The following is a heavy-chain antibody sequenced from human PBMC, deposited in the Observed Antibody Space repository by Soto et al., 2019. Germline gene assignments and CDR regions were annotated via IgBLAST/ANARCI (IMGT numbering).Heavy chain of an antibody. CDR2: ISYDGSNK. CDR3: AKATGGYSYGYYYYYGMDV. V-gene: IGHV3-30*18. D-gene: IGHD5-18*01. J-gene: IGHJ6*02. Sequence: GGSLRLSCAASGFTFSSYGMHWVRQAPGKGLEWVAVISYDGSNKYYADSVKGRFTISRDNSKNTLYLQMNSLRAEDTAVYYCAKATGGYSYGYYYYYGMDVWGQGTTVTVSS. CDR1: GFTFSSYG.